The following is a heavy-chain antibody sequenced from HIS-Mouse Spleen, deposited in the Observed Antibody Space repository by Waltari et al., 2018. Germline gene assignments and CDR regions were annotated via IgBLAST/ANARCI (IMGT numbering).Heavy chain of an antibody. CDR2: INRDGSST. CDR3: ARDLELDAFDI. Sequence: EVQLVESGGGLVQPGGSLRLSCAASGFTFSSYWMHWVRQAPGKGLVRVSRINRDGSSTSYADSVKGRFAISRDNAKNTLYLQMNSLRAEDTAVYYCARDLELDAFDIWGQGTMVTVSS. CDR1: GFTFSSYW. J-gene: IGHJ3*02. D-gene: IGHD1-1*01. V-gene: IGHV3-74*01.